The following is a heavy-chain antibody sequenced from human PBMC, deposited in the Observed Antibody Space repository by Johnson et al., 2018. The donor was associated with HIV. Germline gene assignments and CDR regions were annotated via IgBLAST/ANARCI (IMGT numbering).Heavy chain of an antibody. Sequence: QVQLVESGGGVVQPGRSLRLSCAASGFTFRSYAMHWVRQASGKGLEWVAVISYDGQSTYYSDSVQGRFTISRDNSKNTLYLQMNSLRAEDTAVYYCATRQQLVPGAFDIWGQGTMVTVSS. V-gene: IGHV3-30*04. J-gene: IGHJ3*02. D-gene: IGHD6-13*01. CDR3: ATRQQLVPGAFDI. CDR1: GFTFRSYA. CDR2: ISYDGQST.